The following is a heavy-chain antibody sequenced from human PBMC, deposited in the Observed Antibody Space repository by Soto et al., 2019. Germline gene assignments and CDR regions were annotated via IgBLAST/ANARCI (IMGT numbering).Heavy chain of an antibody. Sequence: SETLSLTCTVSGGSISSGGYYWSWIRQHPGKGLEWIGYIYYSGSTYYNPSLKSRVTISVDTSKNQFSLKLSSVTAADTAVYYCARDSLTTGGWFDPWGQGTLVTVS. D-gene: IGHD4-17*01. V-gene: IGHV4-31*03. CDR2: IYYSGST. CDR3: ARDSLTTGGWFDP. CDR1: GGSISSGGYY. J-gene: IGHJ5*02.